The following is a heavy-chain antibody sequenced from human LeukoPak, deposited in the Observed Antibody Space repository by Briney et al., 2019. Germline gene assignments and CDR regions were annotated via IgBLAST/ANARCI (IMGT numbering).Heavy chain of an antibody. CDR1: GGSISSYY. D-gene: IGHD1-26*01. CDR3: ARHLNSGSYPLDY. CDR2: IYYSGST. Sequence: SSETLSLTCTVSGGSISSYYWSWIRQPPAKGLEWIGYIYYSGSTNYNPSLKSRVTISVDTSNNQFSLKLSSVPAAADTAVYYCARHLNSGSYPLDYWGQGTLVTVSS. V-gene: IGHV4-59*08. J-gene: IGHJ4*02.